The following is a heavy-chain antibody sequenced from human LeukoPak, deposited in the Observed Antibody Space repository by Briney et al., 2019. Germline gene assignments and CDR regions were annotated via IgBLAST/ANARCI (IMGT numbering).Heavy chain of an antibody. D-gene: IGHD3-22*01. CDR3: ASLVHDSSPN. V-gene: IGHV1-69*06. CDR1: GGTFSSYA. Sequence: ASVKVSCKASGGTFSSYAISWVRQAPGQGLEWMGGIIPIFGTANYAQKFQGRVTITADKSTSTAYMELSSLRSEDTAVYYCASLVHDSSPNWGQGTLVTVSS. CDR2: IIPIFGTA. J-gene: IGHJ4*02.